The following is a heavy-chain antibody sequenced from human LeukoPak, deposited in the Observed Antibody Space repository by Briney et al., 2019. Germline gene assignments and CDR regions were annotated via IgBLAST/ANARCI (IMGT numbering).Heavy chain of an antibody. J-gene: IGHJ4*02. D-gene: IGHD5-18*01. CDR3: AKEGNEIYSYGLFGY. Sequence: GGSLRLSCAASGFTFSSCAMSWVRQAPGKGLEWVSSISGSGGSTYYADSVKGLFTISRDNSKNTLYLQMNSLRAGDTAVYYCAKEGNEIYSYGLFGYWGQGTLVTVSS. CDR1: GFTFSSCA. CDR2: ISGSGGST. V-gene: IGHV3-23*01.